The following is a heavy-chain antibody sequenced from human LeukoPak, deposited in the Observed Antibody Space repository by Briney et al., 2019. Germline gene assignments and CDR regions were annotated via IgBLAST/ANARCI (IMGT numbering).Heavy chain of an antibody. Sequence: PRGSLRLSCAASGFTFSSYGMHWVRQAPGKGLEWVAVISYDGSNKYYADSVKGRFTISRDNSKNTLYLQMNSLRAEDTAVYYCAKDSSLNYWGQGTLVTVSS. V-gene: IGHV3-30*18. CDR2: ISYDGSNK. CDR3: AKDSSLNY. J-gene: IGHJ4*02. CDR1: GFTFSSYG.